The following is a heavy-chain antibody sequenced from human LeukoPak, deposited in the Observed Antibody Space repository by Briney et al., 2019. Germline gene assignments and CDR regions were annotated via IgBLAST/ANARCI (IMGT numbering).Heavy chain of an antibody. J-gene: IGHJ4*02. V-gene: IGHV4-59*01. Sequence: SETLSLTCTVSGGSISSYYWSWIRQPPGKGPEWIGYIYYSGSTNYNPSLKSRVTISVDTSKNQFSLKLSSVTAADTAVYYCARGGHTNPSFYYWGQGTLVTVSS. CDR2: IYYSGST. CDR1: GGSISSYY. CDR3: ARGGHTNPSFYY. D-gene: IGHD1-26*01.